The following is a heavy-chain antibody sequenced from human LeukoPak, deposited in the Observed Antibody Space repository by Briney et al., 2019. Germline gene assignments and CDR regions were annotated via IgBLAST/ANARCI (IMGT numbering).Heavy chain of an antibody. CDR3: ARDGRSSYSFDI. D-gene: IGHD6-6*01. J-gene: IGHJ3*02. CDR2: IYYSGSA. V-gene: IGHV4-59*01. CDR1: GGSISSYY. Sequence: SETLSLTCTVSGGSISSYYWSWLRQPPGKGLEWIGYIYYSGSANYNPSLKSRITISLDMSKNQFSLKLRSGTAPDTAVYVCARDGRSSYSFDIWGQGKMVTVSS.